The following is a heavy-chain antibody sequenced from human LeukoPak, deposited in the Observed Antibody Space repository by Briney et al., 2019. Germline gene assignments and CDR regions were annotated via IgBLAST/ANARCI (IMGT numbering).Heavy chain of an antibody. Sequence: GASVKVSCKASVYTFTSYDINWVRQATGQGLEWMGWMNPNSGNTGYAQKFQGRVTMTRNTSISTAYMELSSLRSEDTAVYYCARDPYSSSSAGYWGQGTLVTVSS. J-gene: IGHJ4*02. CDR2: MNPNSGNT. CDR3: ARDPYSSSSAGY. CDR1: VYTFTSYD. V-gene: IGHV1-8*01. D-gene: IGHD6-6*01.